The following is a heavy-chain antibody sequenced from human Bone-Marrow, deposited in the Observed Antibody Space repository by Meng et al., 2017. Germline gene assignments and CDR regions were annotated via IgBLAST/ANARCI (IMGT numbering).Heavy chain of an antibody. CDR2: IYHSGST. CDR3: ARRVSGSGLTTDWFDP. V-gene: IGHV4-4*02. Sequence: PRHRSGAGRAQPSVSQCPTCAVSGGSISSSNWGIWVSQPPAKGLEWIGEIYHSGSTNYNPSLKSRVTISVDKSKNQFSLKLSSVTAADTAVYYCARRVSGSGLTTDWFDPWGQGTLVTVSS. D-gene: IGHD4-17*01. J-gene: IGHJ5*02. CDR1: GGSISSSNW.